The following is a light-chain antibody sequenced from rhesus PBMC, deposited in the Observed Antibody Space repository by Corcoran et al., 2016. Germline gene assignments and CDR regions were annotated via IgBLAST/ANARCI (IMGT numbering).Light chain of an antibody. CDR1: ENVHSY. CDR3: QHGYDTPFT. Sequence: DIQMTQSPSSLSASVGDRVTITCRESENVHSYLHWYQRKPGKAPNLLIYQTSTSRSGVPPRFSGSGSGTDFTLTISSLQPEDFATYVCQHGYDTPFTFGPGTKLDLK. V-gene: IGKV1-74*01. CDR2: QTS. J-gene: IGKJ3*01.